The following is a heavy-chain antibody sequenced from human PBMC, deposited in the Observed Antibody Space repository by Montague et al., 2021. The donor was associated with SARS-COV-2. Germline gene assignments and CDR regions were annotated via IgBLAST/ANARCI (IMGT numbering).Heavy chain of an antibody. Sequence: CAASGFTFSSYAMHWVRQAPGKGLEWVAVISYDGSNKYYADSVKXRFTISRDNSKNTLYLQMNSLRAEDTAVYYCARDHLNRRGAEGFLTIFGVVTSNYFDYWGQGTLVTVSS. D-gene: IGHD3-3*01. CDR1: GFTFSSYA. CDR3: ARDHLNRRGAEGFLTIFGVVTSNYFDY. CDR2: ISYDGSNK. V-gene: IGHV3-30*04. J-gene: IGHJ4*02.